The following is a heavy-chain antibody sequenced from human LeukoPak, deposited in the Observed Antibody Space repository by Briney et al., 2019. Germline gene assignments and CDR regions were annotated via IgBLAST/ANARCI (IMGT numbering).Heavy chain of an antibody. Sequence: SETLSLTCTVSGGSISSYYWSWIRQPPGKGLEWIGYIYYSGSTNYNPSLKSRVTISVDTSKNQFSLKLSSVTAADTAVYYCAREPRMVLHFDYWGQGTLVTVSS. V-gene: IGHV4-59*12. J-gene: IGHJ4*02. D-gene: IGHD2-8*01. CDR1: GGSISSYY. CDR2: IYYSGST. CDR3: AREPRMVLHFDY.